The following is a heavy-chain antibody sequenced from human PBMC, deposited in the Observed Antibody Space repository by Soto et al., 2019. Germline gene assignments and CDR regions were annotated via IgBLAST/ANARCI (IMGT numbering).Heavy chain of an antibody. D-gene: IGHD6-19*01. CDR3: AKDPSSGWYGGVYYFDY. CDR1: GFTFSSYG. V-gene: IGHV3-30*18. J-gene: IGHJ4*02. Sequence: PVGSLRLSCAASGFTFSSYGMHWVRQAPGRGLEWVAVISYDGSNKYYADSVKGRFTISRDNSKNTLYLQMNSLRAEDTAVYYCAKDPSSGWYGGVYYFDYWGQGTLVTVSS. CDR2: ISYDGSNK.